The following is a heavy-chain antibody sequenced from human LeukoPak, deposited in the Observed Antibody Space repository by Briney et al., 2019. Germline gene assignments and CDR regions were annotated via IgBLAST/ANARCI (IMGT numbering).Heavy chain of an antibody. D-gene: IGHD3-22*01. CDR3: AREERITMIVVVITTFDY. Sequence: ASVKVSCKASGYTFTSYYMHWVRQAPGQGLEWMGIINPSGGSTSYAQKFQGRVTMTRDTSTSTVYMELSSLRSEDTAVYYCAREERITMIVVVITTFDYWGQGTLVTVSS. J-gene: IGHJ4*02. CDR2: INPSGGST. V-gene: IGHV1-46*01. CDR1: GYTFTSYY.